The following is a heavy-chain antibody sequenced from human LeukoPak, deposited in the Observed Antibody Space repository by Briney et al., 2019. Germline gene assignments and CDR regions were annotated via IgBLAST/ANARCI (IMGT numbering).Heavy chain of an antibody. CDR2: ISSSSSYI. CDR1: GFTFSSYS. Sequence: PGGSLRPSCAASGFTFSSYSMNWVRQAPGKGLEWVSSISSSSSYIYYADSVKGRFTISRDNAKNSLYLQMNSLGAEDTAVYYCARDGGYCSSTSCYYGIDYWGQGTLVTVSS. V-gene: IGHV3-21*01. J-gene: IGHJ4*02. CDR3: ARDGGYCSSTSCYYGIDY. D-gene: IGHD2-2*01.